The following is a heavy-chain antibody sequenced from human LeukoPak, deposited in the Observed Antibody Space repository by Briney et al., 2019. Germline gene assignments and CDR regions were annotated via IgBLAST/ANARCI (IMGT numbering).Heavy chain of an antibody. J-gene: IGHJ6*03. Sequence: SVRVSCKASGYTFTSYGISWVRQAPGQGLEWMGGIIPIFGTANYAQKFQGRVTITADESTSTAYMELSSLRSEDTAVYYCARARDYYGSGSYTYMDVWGKGTTVTISS. CDR3: ARARDYYGSGSYTYMDV. CDR1: GYTFTSYG. D-gene: IGHD3-10*01. V-gene: IGHV1-69*13. CDR2: IIPIFGTA.